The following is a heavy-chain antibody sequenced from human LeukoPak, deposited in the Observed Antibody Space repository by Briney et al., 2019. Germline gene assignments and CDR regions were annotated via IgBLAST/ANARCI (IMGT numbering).Heavy chain of an antibody. CDR1: GFTFNSYW. V-gene: IGHV3-21*01. Sequence: GGSLRLSCAASGFTFNSYWMNWVRQAPGRGLEWISSIGGSSGYIYYADSVKGRFTISRDNAKNAVYLQMNSLRAEDTAVYYCVREGYCSATNCFYGMHIWGQGTTVTVSS. J-gene: IGHJ6*02. CDR3: VREGYCSATNCFYGMHI. D-gene: IGHD2-2*01. CDR2: IGGSSGYI.